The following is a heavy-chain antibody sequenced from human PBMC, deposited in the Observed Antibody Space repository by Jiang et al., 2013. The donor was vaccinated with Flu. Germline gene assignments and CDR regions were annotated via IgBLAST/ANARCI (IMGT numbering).Heavy chain of an antibody. D-gene: IGHD6-13*01. J-gene: IGHJ6*02. V-gene: IGHV1-2*04. Sequence: GAEVKKPGASVKVSCKASGYTFTGYYMHWVRQAPGQGLEWMGWINPNSGGTNYAQKFQGWVTMTRDTSISTAYMELSRLRSDDTAVYYCARERSSSWYRYGMDVWGQGDHGHRLL. CDR1: GYTFTGYY. CDR2: INPNSGGT. CDR3: ARERSSSWYRYGMDV.